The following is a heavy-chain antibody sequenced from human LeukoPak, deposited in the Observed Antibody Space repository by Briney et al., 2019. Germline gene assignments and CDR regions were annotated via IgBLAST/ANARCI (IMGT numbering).Heavy chain of an antibody. Sequence: GSSVKVSCKASGGTFNSHVISWVRQAPGQGLEWMGGIIPVIGTASYAEKFQGRVKITTDESTTTAYMEMSSLTSEDTAVYYCARGYYYGSESYWHTKWFDPWGQGTLVTVSS. CDR2: IIPVIGTA. D-gene: IGHD3-10*01. CDR1: GGTFNSHV. J-gene: IGHJ5*02. V-gene: IGHV1-69*05. CDR3: ARGYYYGSESYWHTKWFDP.